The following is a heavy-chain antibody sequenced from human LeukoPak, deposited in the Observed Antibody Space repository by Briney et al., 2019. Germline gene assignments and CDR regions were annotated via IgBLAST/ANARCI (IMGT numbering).Heavy chain of an antibody. J-gene: IGHJ4*02. CDR2: INPNSGGT. CDR3: ARGPDCSCGSCYILGLSLEFDY. V-gene: IGHV1-2*02. Sequence: ASVKVSCKASGYSFTDYYIHWVRQAPGQGLEWMGWINPNSGGTNYAQKFHGRVTMTSDTSISTAYMELSRLRSDDTAVYFCARGPDCSCGSCYILGLSLEFDYWGQGTLVTVSS. CDR1: GYSFTDYY. D-gene: IGHD2-15*01.